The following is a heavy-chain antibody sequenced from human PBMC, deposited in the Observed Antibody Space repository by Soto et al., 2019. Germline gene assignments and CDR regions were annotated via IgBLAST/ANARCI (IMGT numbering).Heavy chain of an antibody. CDR2: IIHIPGTA. CDR1: GGTFSSYG. J-gene: IGHJ6*02. CDR3: ASSGGYSKYERYSYYGGDV. Sequence: GASVKVSCKASGGTFSSYGISWVRQAPGQGLEWMGGIIHIPGTANYAQKFQGRVTITADRSTSTAYMELSSLRSEDAAVYYCASSGGYSKYERYSYYGGDVWGQGTKVTVSS. D-gene: IGHD4-4*01. V-gene: IGHV1-69*10.